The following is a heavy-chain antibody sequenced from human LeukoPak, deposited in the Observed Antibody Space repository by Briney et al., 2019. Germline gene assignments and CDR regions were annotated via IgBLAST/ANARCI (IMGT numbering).Heavy chain of an antibody. D-gene: IGHD4-17*01. V-gene: IGHV4-30-4*07. J-gene: IGHJ1*01. Sequence: SQTLSLTCAVSGGSISSGGYYWSWIRQPPGKGLEWIGYIYYSGSTNYNPSLKSRVTISVDTSKNQFSLKLSSVTAADTAVYYCAREEPHDYGDYEYFQHWGQGTLVTVSS. CDR3: AREEPHDYGDYEYFQH. CDR2: IYYSGST. CDR1: GGSISSGGYY.